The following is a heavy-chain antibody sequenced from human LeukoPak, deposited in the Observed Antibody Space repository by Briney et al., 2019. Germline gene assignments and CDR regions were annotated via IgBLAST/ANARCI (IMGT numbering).Heavy chain of an antibody. D-gene: IGHD6-13*01. V-gene: IGHV1-69*08. CDR2: IIPILGTA. Sequence: GASVKVSCKASGGTFSSYTISWVRQAPGQGLEWMGRIIPILGTANYAQKFQGRVTITADKSTSTAYMELSSLRSEDTAVYYCARDRDCSSWSRYGMDVWGQGTTVTVSS. J-gene: IGHJ6*02. CDR3: ARDRDCSSWSRYGMDV. CDR1: GGTFSSYT.